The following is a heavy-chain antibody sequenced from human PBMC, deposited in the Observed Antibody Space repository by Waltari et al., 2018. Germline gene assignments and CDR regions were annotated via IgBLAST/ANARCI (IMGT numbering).Heavy chain of an antibody. J-gene: IGHJ3*02. V-gene: IGHV3-9*03. CDR2: INWSGVRK. CDR3: AKAGWGELGYDAFEI. D-gene: IGHD3-16*01. CDR1: GFNFGDYA. Sequence: EVQLVESGGGLVQPGRSLRLSCEASGFNFGDYAMYWVRQAPGKGLEWVSGINWSGVRKDYADSVKCRFTIFRDNAKNSLYLEMNSLRPEDMALYYCAKAGWGELGYDAFEIWGQGTMVTVSS.